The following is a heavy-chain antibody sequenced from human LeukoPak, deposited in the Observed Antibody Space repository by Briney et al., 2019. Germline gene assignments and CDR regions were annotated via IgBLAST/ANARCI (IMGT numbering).Heavy chain of an antibody. CDR2: ISGSGGSA. D-gene: IGHD5-12*01. J-gene: IGHJ4*02. V-gene: IGHV3-23*01. CDR1: GFTFSSYA. Sequence: GGSLRLSCAASGFTFSSYAMSWVRQAPGKGLEWVSAISGSGGSAYYPDSVKGRFTISRDNSKNTLYLQMNSLRAEDTAVYYCAKSDGYDSYFDYWGQGTLVTVSS. CDR3: AKSDGYDSYFDY.